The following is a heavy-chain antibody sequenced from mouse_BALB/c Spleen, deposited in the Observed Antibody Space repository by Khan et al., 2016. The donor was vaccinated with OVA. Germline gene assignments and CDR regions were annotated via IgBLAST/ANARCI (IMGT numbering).Heavy chain of an antibody. CDR2: ISYSGST. CDR1: GYSNTSDYA. V-gene: IGHV3-2*02. CDR3: ARSIMAN. J-gene: IGHJ2*01. Sequence: EVQLVESGPGLVKPSQSLSLTCTVTGYSNTSDYAWNWIRQFPGNKLEWMGYISYSGSTSYNPSLKSRISITRDTSKNQFFLQLNSVTTEDTATYYCARSIMANWGQGTTLTVSS.